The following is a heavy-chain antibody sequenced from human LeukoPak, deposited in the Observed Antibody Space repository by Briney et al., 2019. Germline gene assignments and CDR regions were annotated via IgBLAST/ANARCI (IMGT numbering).Heavy chain of an antibody. CDR1: GFTFNTYT. Sequence: GGSLRLSCAASGFTFNTYTMNWVRQAPGKGLDWVSYISGTDNTVYYADSVKGRFTISRDDAKNSLYLQMNSLRAEDTAVYYCAREGPKPIVRGTSEGLDYWGQGTLVTVSS. CDR2: ISGTDNTV. D-gene: IGHD1-26*01. V-gene: IGHV3-48*04. J-gene: IGHJ4*02. CDR3: AREGPKPIVRGTSEGLDY.